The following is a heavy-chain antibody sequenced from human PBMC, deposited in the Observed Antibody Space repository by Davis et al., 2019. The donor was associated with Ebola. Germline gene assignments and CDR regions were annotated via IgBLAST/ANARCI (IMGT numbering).Heavy chain of an antibody. CDR1: GYTFTISG. D-gene: IGHD3-3*01. Sequence: ASVKVSCKASGYTFTISGIAWVRQAPGQGLEWMASINIYTGHTNYAQKFQGRVTLTTDTSTSTAFLELRSLTSDDTAVYYCVGDYDFVVDYWGQGTLVTVSS. CDR2: INIYTGHT. J-gene: IGHJ4*02. CDR3: VGDYDFVVDY. V-gene: IGHV1-18*01.